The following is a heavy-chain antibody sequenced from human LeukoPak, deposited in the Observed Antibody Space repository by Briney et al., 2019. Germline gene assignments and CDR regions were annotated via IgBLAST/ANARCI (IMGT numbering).Heavy chain of an antibody. CDR2: ISWNSGSI. J-gene: IGHJ4*02. CDR1: AFSLNAYN. D-gene: IGHD3-10*01. Sequence: GGSLRLSCAASAFSLNAYNMNRVRQAPGKGLEWVSGISWNSGSIGYADSVKGRFTISRDNAKNSLYLQMNSLRAEDTALYYCAKDIFTMVRGVVDYWGQGTLVTVSS. CDR3: AKDIFTMVRGVVDY. V-gene: IGHV3-9*01.